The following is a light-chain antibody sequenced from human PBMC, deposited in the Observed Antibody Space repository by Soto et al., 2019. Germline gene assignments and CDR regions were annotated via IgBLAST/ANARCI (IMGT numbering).Light chain of an antibody. J-gene: IGKJ1*01. CDR2: LGS. Sequence: DIVMTQSPLSLSVTPGEPASISCRSSQSLPYTNGYNFLDWYLQKPGQSPQLLIYLGSNRASGVPDRFSGSGSGTDSTLKISRVEAEDVGIYYCMQALEIPETFGQGTKVDNK. V-gene: IGKV2-28*01. CDR3: MQALEIPET. CDR1: QSLPYTNGYNF.